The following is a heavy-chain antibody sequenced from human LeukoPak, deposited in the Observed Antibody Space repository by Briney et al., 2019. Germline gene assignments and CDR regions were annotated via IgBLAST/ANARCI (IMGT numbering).Heavy chain of an antibody. V-gene: IGHV3-73*01. D-gene: IGHD1-14*01. Sequence: GGSLRLSCAASGFSFSDSPIHWVRQASGKGLEWVGRIRSKDQNSATAYAESVKGRFTISRDDSKNMAYLQMNSLRIEDTAVYYCGLGSTKTGGSWGQGTLVTVSS. CDR1: GFSFSDSP. CDR3: GLGSTKTGGS. J-gene: IGHJ5*02. CDR2: IRSKDQNSAT.